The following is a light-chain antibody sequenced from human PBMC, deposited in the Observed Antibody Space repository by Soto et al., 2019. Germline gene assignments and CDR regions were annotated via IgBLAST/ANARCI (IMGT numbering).Light chain of an antibody. Sequence: DSDMTSSQSDPLGSVGDTVTITCRASQTISSWLAWYQQKPGKAPKLLIYKASTLKSGVPSRFSGSGSGTEFTLTISSLQPEDFATYCCQHAKNSPSRLGRGTIVAIK. V-gene: IGKV1-5*03. CDR2: KAS. J-gene: IGKJ4*02. CDR1: QTISSW. CDR3: QHAKNSPSR.